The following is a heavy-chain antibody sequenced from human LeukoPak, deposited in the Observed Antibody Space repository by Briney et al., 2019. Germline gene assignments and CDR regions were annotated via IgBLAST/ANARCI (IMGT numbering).Heavy chain of an antibody. J-gene: IGHJ5*02. Sequence: SETLSLTCTVSGGSISSGGYYWSWIRQPPGKGLEWIGYIYHSGSTYYNPPLKSRVTISVDRSKNQFSLKLSSVTAADTAVYYCARERGYCSSTSCSPRFGPWGQGTLVTVSS. CDR3: ARERGYCSSTSCSPRFGP. CDR1: GGSISSGGYY. V-gene: IGHV4-30-2*01. CDR2: IYHSGST. D-gene: IGHD2-2*01.